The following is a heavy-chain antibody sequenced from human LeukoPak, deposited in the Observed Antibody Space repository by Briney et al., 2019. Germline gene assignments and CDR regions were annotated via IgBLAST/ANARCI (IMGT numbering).Heavy chain of an antibody. CDR3: ARAVEKATIEIDY. V-gene: IGHV4-34*01. CDR2: INHSGST. D-gene: IGHD5-24*01. J-gene: IGHJ4*02. CDR1: GGSFSGYY. Sequence: SETLSLTCAVYGGSFSGYYWSWIRQPPGKGLEWIGEINHSGSTNYNPSLKSRVTISVDTSKNQFSLKLSSVTAADTAVYYCARAVEKATIEIDYWGQGTLVTVSS.